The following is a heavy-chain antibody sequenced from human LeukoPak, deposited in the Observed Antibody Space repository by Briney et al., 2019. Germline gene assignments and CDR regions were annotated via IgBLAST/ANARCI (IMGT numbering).Heavy chain of an antibody. Sequence: ASVTVSCKASGYTFTSYDINWVRQATGQGLEWMGWMNPNSGNTGYAQKFQGRVTMTRNTSISTAYMKLSSLRSEDTAVYYCARCYGDYFSANDAFDIWGQGTMVTVSS. CDR2: MNPNSGNT. CDR1: GYTFTSYD. V-gene: IGHV1-8*01. J-gene: IGHJ3*02. D-gene: IGHD4-17*01. CDR3: ARCYGDYFSANDAFDI.